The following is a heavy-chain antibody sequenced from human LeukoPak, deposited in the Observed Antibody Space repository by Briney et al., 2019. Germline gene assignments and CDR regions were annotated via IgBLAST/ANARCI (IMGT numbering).Heavy chain of an antibody. D-gene: IGHD5-12*01. V-gene: IGHV3-48*01. CDR1: GFTFSNYN. CDR3: ARGPVEWLRFYLAY. CDR2: IGSSSTTI. J-gene: IGHJ4*02. Sequence: TGGSLRLSCAASGFTFSNYNMNWVRQAPGKGREWVSYIGSSSTTIYYADSVKGRFTISRDNAKNSLYLQMNSLRAEDTAVYYCARGPVEWLRFYLAYWGQGTLVTVSS.